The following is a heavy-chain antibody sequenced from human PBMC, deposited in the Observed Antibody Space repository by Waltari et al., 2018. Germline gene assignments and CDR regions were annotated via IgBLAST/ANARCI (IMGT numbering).Heavy chain of an antibody. D-gene: IGHD2-8*01. CDR2: INYSGST. CDR1: GGSISSGDYY. V-gene: IGHV4-30-4*08. J-gene: IGHJ4*02. CDR3: ARGMVLTPFDY. Sequence: QVQLQESGPGLVKPSQTLSLTCTVSGGSISSGDYYWSWIRQPPGKGLEWIGYINYSGSTFYNPSLKSRITMSLDTSKNQFSLKQSSVTAADTAVYYCARGMVLTPFDYWGQGTLVTVSS.